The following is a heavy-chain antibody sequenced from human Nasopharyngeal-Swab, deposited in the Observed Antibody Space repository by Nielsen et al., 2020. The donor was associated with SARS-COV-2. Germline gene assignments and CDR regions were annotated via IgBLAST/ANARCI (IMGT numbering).Heavy chain of an antibody. D-gene: IGHD6-13*01. V-gene: IGHV4-39*01. CDR2: IYYSGTT. Sequence: SGTLSLTCAVSGDSISTGRYSWDWIRQPPGKGLEWIGSIYYSGTTYYNPSLKSRVTISVDTSKNQSSLKLNSATAADTAVYYCARWSSWYNWLDPWGQGTQVIVSS. CDR1: GDSISTGRYS. J-gene: IGHJ5*02. CDR3: ARWSSWYNWLDP.